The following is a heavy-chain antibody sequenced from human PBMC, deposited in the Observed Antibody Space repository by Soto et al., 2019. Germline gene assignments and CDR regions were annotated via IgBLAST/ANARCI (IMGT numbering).Heavy chain of an antibody. CDR2: ISGSGGST. CDR1: GFTFSSYA. Sequence: EVQLLESGGGLVQPGGSLRLSCAASGFTFSSYAMSWVRQAPGKGLEWVSAISGSGGSTYYADSVKGRFTISRDNSKNTLYLQMNSLRAEDTAVYYCAKSRLLYNFVVVVAATPYYFDYWGQGTLVTVSS. V-gene: IGHV3-23*01. J-gene: IGHJ4*02. CDR3: AKSRLLYNFVVVVAATPYYFDY. D-gene: IGHD2-15*01.